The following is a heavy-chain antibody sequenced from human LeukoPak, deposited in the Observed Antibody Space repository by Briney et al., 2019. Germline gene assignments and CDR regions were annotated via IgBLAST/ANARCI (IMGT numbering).Heavy chain of an antibody. Sequence: ASVKVSCKVSGYTLTELSMHWVRQAPGKGLEWMGGFDPEDGETIYAQKFQGRVTMTEDTSTDTAYMELSSLRSEDTAVYYCAIVERGSYWPGPHHLDAFDIWGQGTMVTVSS. CDR1: GYTLTELS. CDR3: AIVERGSYWPGPHHLDAFDI. D-gene: IGHD1-26*01. CDR2: FDPEDGET. V-gene: IGHV1-24*01. J-gene: IGHJ3*02.